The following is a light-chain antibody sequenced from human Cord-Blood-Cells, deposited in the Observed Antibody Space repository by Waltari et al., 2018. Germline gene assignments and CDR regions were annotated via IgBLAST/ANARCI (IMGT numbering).Light chain of an antibody. CDR1: QSVSSN. J-gene: IGKJ3*01. CDR2: VAS. CDR3: QQYNNWPPL. V-gene: IGKV3-15*01. Sequence: EIVMTQSPATLSVSPGERATLSCRASQSVSSNLAWYQQKTGQAPRLLIYVASTRATGIPARFSGSGSGTEFTLTISSLQSEDFAVYYCQQYNNWPPLFGPGTKVDIK.